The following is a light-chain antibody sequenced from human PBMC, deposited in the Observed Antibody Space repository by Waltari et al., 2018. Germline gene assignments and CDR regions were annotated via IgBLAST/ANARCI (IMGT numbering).Light chain of an antibody. CDR3: QQYNRWPPIT. CDR2: GAF. J-gene: IGKJ5*01. CDR1: QGIRDN. V-gene: IGKV3-15*01. Sequence: EIVMTQSPATLSVSPGERATLSCRASQGIRDNLAWYQQKPGQAPRLLIYGAFTRATGIPARFSGSGSGTEFTLTISSLQSEDSAVYYCQQYNRWPPITFGQGTRLEIK.